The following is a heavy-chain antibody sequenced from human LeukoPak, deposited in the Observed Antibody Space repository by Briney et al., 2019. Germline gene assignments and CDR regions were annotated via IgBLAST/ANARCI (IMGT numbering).Heavy chain of an antibody. J-gene: IGHJ4*02. CDR3: ARDRNTDFWSGYYPNYFDY. D-gene: IGHD3-3*01. CDR2: IKQDGSEK. CDR1: GFTFSTYW. V-gene: IGHV3-7*01. Sequence: GGSLRLSCAASGFTFSTYWMTWVRQAPGKGLEWVANIKQDGSEKYYVDSVEGRFTISRDNAKNSLYLQMNSVRAEDTAVYSCARDRNTDFWSGYYPNYFDYWGQGTLVTVSS.